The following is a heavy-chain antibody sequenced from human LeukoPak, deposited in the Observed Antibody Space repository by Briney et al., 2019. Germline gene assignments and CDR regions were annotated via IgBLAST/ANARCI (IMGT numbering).Heavy chain of an antibody. CDR1: GFTVSSNF. J-gene: IGHJ4*02. D-gene: IGHD4-23*01. CDR2: MYSDGST. CDR3: AKRSDYGENSNYFDF. V-gene: IGHV3-53*01. Sequence: GGSLRLSCAASGFTVSSNFLSWARQAPEKGLEWVSVMYSDGSTYYADSVKGRFTISRDNSKNTVYLQMNSLRAEDTAVYYCAKRSDYGENSNYFDFWGQGTLVTVSS.